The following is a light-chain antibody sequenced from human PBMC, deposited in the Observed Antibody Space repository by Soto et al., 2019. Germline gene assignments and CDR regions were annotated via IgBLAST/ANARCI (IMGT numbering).Light chain of an antibody. CDR3: SSYTTSSTLV. J-gene: IGLJ2*01. CDR2: EVS. Sequence: QSALTQPASVSGSPGQSITISCTGTSSDVGGYNYVSWYQQHPGKAPKLMIYEVSNRPSGVSNRFSGSKSGNTASLTISGLQAEDEAAYSCSSYTTSSTLVFGRGTKLTV. CDR1: SSDVGGYNY. V-gene: IGLV2-14*01.